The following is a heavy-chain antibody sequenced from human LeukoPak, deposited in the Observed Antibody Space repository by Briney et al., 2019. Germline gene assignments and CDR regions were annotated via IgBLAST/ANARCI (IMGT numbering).Heavy chain of an antibody. Sequence: GGSLRLSCAASGFTFSNYAMSWVRQAPGKGLEWVSSISGSGGTTYDADSVKGRFTISRDNSKNTLYLQMNSLRAEDTAVYYCAKVYTYGDSWGQGTLVTVSS. D-gene: IGHD5-18*01. J-gene: IGHJ4*02. CDR3: AKVYTYGDS. V-gene: IGHV3-23*01. CDR1: GFTFSNYA. CDR2: ISGSGGTT.